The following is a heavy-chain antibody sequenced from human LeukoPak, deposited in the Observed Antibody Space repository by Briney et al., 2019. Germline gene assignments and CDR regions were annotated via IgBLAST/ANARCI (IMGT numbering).Heavy chain of an antibody. J-gene: IGHJ4*02. Sequence: SVKVSCKASGGTFSSYAISWVRQAPGQGLEWMGRIIPILGIANYAQKFQGRVTITADKSTSTAYMELSSLRSEDTAVYYCARDRSSSWYYFDYWGQGTLVTVSS. CDR1: GGTFSSYA. CDR2: IIPILGIA. V-gene: IGHV1-69*04. D-gene: IGHD6-13*01. CDR3: ARDRSSSWYYFDY.